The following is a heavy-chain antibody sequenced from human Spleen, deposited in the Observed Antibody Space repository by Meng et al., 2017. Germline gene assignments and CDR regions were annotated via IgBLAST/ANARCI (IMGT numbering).Heavy chain of an antibody. V-gene: IGHV3-69-1*02. CDR3: ASSPTYYDILTGLPRDY. D-gene: IGHD3-9*01. CDR1: GFTFTDYD. CDR2: INVAGNGM. J-gene: IGHJ4*02. Sequence: GGSLRLSCAASGFTFTDYDMTWVRQAPGKGLEWVASINVAGNGMSYADSVKGRFTISRDNAKNSVFLQMNGLKAEDTAVYYCASSPTYYDILTGLPRDYWGQGTLVTVSS.